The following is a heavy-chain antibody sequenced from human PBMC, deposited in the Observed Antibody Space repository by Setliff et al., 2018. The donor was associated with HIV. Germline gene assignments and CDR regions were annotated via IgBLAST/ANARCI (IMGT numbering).Heavy chain of an antibody. Sequence: PGASVKVSCKASGGTFSNYAISWVRQAPGQGLEWMGRIIPLFGTTNYAQKFRGRVTIIADKSTSTAYMEVSSLRSDDAAVYYCARASLGDNSGYYYSYWGQGTLVTVSS. D-gene: IGHD3-22*01. J-gene: IGHJ4*02. CDR1: GGTFSNYA. CDR3: ARASLGDNSGYYYSY. V-gene: IGHV1-69*06. CDR2: IIPLFGTT.